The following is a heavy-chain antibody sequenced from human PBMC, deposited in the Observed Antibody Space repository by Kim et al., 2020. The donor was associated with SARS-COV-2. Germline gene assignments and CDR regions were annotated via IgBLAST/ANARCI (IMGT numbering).Heavy chain of an antibody. V-gene: IGHV4-61*01. J-gene: IGHJ4*02. CDR3: ARGRGGIFDY. Sequence: SETLSLTCTVSGGSVSSGSYYWSWIRQPPGKGLEWIGYIYYSGSTNYNPSLKSRVTISIDTSKNQFSLKLSSVTAADTAVYYCARGRGGIFDYWGQGTLVTVSS. CDR1: GGSVSSGSYY. D-gene: IGHD3-10*01. CDR2: IYYSGST.